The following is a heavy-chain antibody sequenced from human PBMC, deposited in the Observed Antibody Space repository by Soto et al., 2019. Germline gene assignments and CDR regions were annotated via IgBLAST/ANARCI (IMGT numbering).Heavy chain of an antibody. D-gene: IGHD3-3*01. J-gene: IGHJ4*02. CDR2: ISASGDNT. V-gene: IGHV3-23*01. Sequence: LRLSCAASGFTFSSRAMSWVRQAPGKGLDWVSIISASGDNTYYADSVKGRFTISRDNSKNTLYLQVNSLRAEDTAVYYCAKLTYSDLWSGSHDSWGQGTLVTVSS. CDR1: GFTFSSRA. CDR3: AKLTYSDLWSGSHDS.